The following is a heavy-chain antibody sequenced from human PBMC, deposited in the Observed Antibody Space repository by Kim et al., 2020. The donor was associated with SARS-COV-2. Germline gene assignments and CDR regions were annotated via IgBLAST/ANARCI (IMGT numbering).Heavy chain of an antibody. J-gene: IGHJ4*02. CDR3: ARAHCSGGSCYQYYFDY. CDR1: GGSISSSNW. V-gene: IGHV4-4*02. Sequence: SETLSLTCAVSGGSISSSNWWSWVRQPPGKGLEWIGEIYHSGSTNYNPSLKRRVTISVDKSKNQFSLKLSSVTAADTAVYYCARAHCSGGSCYQYYFDYWGQGTLVTVSS. D-gene: IGHD2-15*01. CDR2: IYHSGST.